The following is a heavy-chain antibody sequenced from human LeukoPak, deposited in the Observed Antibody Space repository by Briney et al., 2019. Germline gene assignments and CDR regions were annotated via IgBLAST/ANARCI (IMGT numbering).Heavy chain of an antibody. Sequence: GESLKISCQGSGSRFTSYWIGWVRQMPGKGLEWMGIIYPGDSDTRYSPSFQGQVTISADKSISTAYLQWSSLKASDTAMYYCAGGSRYYDSSGGYYFDYWGQGTLVTVSS. J-gene: IGHJ4*02. CDR2: IYPGDSDT. CDR3: AGGSRYYDSSGGYYFDY. V-gene: IGHV5-51*01. CDR1: GSRFTSYW. D-gene: IGHD3-22*01.